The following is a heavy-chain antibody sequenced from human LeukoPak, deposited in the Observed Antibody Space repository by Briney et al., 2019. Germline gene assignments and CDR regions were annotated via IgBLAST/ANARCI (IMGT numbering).Heavy chain of an antibody. CDR1: GVTFSGYA. D-gene: IGHD6-19*01. J-gene: IGHJ4*02. Sequence: GGSLRLSCAASGVTFSGYAMNWVRQAPGKGLEWVSVIRGSGGGSYYGDSVKGRFTISRDNSKNTLYLQMNSLRAEDTAVYYCAKDDGSGWYQIDYWGQGTLVTISS. CDR3: AKDDGSGWYQIDY. CDR2: IRGSGGGS. V-gene: IGHV3-23*01.